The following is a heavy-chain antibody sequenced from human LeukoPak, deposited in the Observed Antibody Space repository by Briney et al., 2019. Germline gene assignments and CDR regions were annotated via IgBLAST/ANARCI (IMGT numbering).Heavy chain of an antibody. CDR3: ATPYCSGISSLDFFNM. Sequence: SESLSLTCNVSGVSVSDGRYYWTWIRQHPGKGLEWIVYKYYSGSAMYNPSLKRRLTISVDTSKNQFSLQMSSVTAAETATYYCATPYCSGISSLDFFNMWGQGTRVTVSS. J-gene: IGHJ3*02. V-gene: IGHV4-31*03. CDR2: KYYSGSA. CDR1: GVSVSDGRYY. D-gene: IGHD2-15*01.